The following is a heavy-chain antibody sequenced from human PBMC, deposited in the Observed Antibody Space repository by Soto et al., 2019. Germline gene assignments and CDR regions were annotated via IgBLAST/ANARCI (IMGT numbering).Heavy chain of an antibody. CDR2: INHSGST. V-gene: IGHV4-34*01. CDR1: GGSFVGYY. J-gene: IGHJ6*02. CDR3: ARVDGSGSYYNLYYYYYYGMDV. Sequence: AAETLSLTCAVYGGSFVGYYCSCVRQPPCKGLEWIGEINHSGSTNYNPSLKSRVTISVDTSKNQFSLKLSSVTAADTAVYYCARVDGSGSYYNLYYYYYYGMDVWGQGTTVTVSS. D-gene: IGHD3-10*01.